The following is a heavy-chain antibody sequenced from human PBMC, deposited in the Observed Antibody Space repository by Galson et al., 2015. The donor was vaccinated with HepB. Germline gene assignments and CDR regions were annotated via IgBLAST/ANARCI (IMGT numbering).Heavy chain of an antibody. J-gene: IGHJ4*02. CDR1: GDSISTNHW. V-gene: IGHV4-4*02. CDR2: IYHSGST. Sequence: SETLSLTCTVPGDSISTNHWWTWLRQPPNKGLEWIGEIYHSGSTNYKPSLTSRLTISVDTSKKQFSLRLNFVTAADTAVYFCARLTRRSYFDYWGQGALVTVSS. CDR3: ARLTRRSYFDY.